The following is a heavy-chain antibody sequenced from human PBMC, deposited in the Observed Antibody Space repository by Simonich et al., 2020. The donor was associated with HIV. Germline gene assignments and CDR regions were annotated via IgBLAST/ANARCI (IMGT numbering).Heavy chain of an antibody. D-gene: IGHD2-21*02. CDR2: ISGSGGTT. J-gene: IGHJ6*03. CDR3: AKFYGGNSGYYFYYLDV. Sequence: GKGLEWVSAISGSGGTTFYADSVKGRFTISRDNSKNTLYLQMNSLSAEDTAVYYCAKFYGGNSGYYFYYLDVWGKGTTVTVSS. V-gene: IGHV3-23*01.